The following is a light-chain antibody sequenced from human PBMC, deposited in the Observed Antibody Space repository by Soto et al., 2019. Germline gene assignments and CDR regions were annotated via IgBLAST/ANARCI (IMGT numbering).Light chain of an antibody. V-gene: IGLV1-44*01. CDR2: YNN. J-gene: IGLJ1*01. CDR1: SSNIGSNN. Sequence: QSVLTQPPSASGTPGQRVTISCSGSSSNIGSNNVNWYQQLPGTAPKLLIYYNNQRPSGVPDRFSGSKSGTSASLAISGLQSEDEADYYCEAWDDSMNSYVFGTGNKVTVL. CDR3: EAWDDSMNSYV.